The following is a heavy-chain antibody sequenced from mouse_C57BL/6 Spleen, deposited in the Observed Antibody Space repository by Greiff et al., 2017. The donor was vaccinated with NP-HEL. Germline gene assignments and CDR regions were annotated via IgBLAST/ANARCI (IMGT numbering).Heavy chain of an antibody. J-gene: IGHJ2*01. CDR1: GFTFSSYA. Sequence: EVMLVESGGGLVKPGGSLTLSCAASGFTFSSYAMSWVRQTPEKRLEWVATISDGCSYTYYPDNVKGRFTISRDNAKNNLYLQMSHLKSEDTAMYYCARDDYWGQGTTLTVSS. CDR3: ARDDY. V-gene: IGHV5-4*01. CDR2: ISDGCSYT.